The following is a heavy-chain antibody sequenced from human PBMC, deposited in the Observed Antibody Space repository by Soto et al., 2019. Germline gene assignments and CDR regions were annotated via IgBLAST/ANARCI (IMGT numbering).Heavy chain of an antibody. CDR1: GYTFTSYD. V-gene: IGHV1-8*01. D-gene: IGHD2-15*01. J-gene: IGHJ4*02. CDR2: MNPNSGNT. CDR3: ARDRLGYCSGGSCSLNY. Sequence: ASVKVSCKASGYTFTSYDINWVRQATGQGLEWMGWMNPNSGNTGYAQKFQGRVTMTTDTSTSTAYMELRSLRSDDTAVYYCARDRLGYCSGGSCSLNYWGQGTLVTVSS.